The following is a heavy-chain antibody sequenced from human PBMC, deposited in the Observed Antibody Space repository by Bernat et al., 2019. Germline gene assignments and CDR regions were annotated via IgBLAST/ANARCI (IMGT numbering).Heavy chain of an antibody. J-gene: IGHJ3*02. Sequence: QVQLVQSGAEVKKPGSSVKVSCKASGGTFSSYTISWVRQAPGQGLEWMGRIIPILGIANYAQEFQGRVTITADKSTSTAYMELSSLRSEDTAVYYCARERLPYDSSGIGDAFDIWGQGTMVTVSS. CDR2: IIPILGIA. V-gene: IGHV1-69*08. CDR1: GGTFSSYT. D-gene: IGHD3-22*01. CDR3: ARERLPYDSSGIGDAFDI.